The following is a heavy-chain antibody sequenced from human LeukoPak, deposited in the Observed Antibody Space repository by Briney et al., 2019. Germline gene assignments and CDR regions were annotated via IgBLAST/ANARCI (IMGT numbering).Heavy chain of an antibody. V-gene: IGHV3-33*01. D-gene: IGHD4-17*01. Sequence: PGRSLRLSCAASGFTFSRNGMHWVRQAPGKGLEWVAVIWYDGNNQYYADSLKGRFTISRDNSKNTLYLQMNSLRAEDTAVYYCARYGDYGAFDIWGQGTMVTVSS. CDR2: IWYDGNNQ. J-gene: IGHJ3*02. CDR3: ARYGDYGAFDI. CDR1: GFTFSRNG.